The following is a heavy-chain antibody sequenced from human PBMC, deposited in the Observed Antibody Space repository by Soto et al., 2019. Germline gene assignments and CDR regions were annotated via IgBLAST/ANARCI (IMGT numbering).Heavy chain of an antibody. V-gene: IGHV1-24*01. J-gene: IGHJ4*02. Sequence: ASVRAYCKISGHSLTELSIHWVRQDPGKSLDWMGGFDPEDGGATYAKKWHGRVTVTEDTITGTAYMELRGLKSDDTAVYYCATPPPLRGAMITNINFAFWGKGTPVPVSS. CDR3: ATPPPLRGAMITNINFAF. CDR1: GHSLTELS. CDR2: FDPEDGGA. D-gene: IGHD3-10*01.